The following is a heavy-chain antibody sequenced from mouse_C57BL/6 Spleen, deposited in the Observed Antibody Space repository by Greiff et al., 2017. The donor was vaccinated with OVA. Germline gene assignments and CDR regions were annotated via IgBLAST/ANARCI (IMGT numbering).Heavy chain of an antibody. V-gene: IGHV5-16*01. CDR2: INYDGSST. CDR3: ARDRGTWDAMDY. CDR1: GFTFSDYY. Sequence: EVKLMESEGGLVQPGSSMKLSCTASGFTFSDYYMAWVRQVPEKGLEWVANINYDGSSTYYLDSLKSRFIISRDNAKNILYLQMSSLKSEDTATYYCARDRGTWDAMDYWGQGTSVTVSS. J-gene: IGHJ4*01. D-gene: IGHD2-14*01.